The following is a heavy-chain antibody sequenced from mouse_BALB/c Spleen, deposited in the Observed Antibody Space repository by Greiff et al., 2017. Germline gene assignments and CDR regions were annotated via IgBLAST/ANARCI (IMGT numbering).Heavy chain of an antibody. V-gene: IGHV8-12*01. D-gene: IGHD2-14*01. J-gene: IGHJ4*01. Sequence: QVTLKVCGPGILQPSQTLSLTCSFSGFSLSTSGMGVSWIRQPSGKGLEWLAHIYWDDDKRYNPSLKSRLTISKYTSRNQVFLKITSVDTADTATYYCARRGRYEDYAMDYWGQGTSVTVSS. CDR1: GFSLSTSGMG. CDR2: IYWDDDK. CDR3: ARRGRYEDYAMDY.